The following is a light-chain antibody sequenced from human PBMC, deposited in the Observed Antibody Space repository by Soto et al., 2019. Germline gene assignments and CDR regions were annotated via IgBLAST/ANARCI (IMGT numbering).Light chain of an antibody. J-gene: IGKJ1*01. Sequence: EIVLTQSPGTLSLSPGERATLSCRASQSVGKNYVAWYQQKPGQAPRFLIYGASSRASGMPDRFSGSGSGTDFTLTISRLEPEDFAVYYCHQHSTSPRTFGQGTKLEI. V-gene: IGKV3-20*01. CDR1: QSVGKNY. CDR2: GAS. CDR3: HQHSTSPRT.